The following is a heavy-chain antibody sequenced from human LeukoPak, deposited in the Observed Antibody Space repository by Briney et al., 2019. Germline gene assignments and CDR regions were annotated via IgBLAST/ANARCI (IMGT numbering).Heavy chain of an antibody. V-gene: IGHV3-48*03. CDR1: GFTFSSYE. D-gene: IGHD3-22*01. CDR2: ISSSGSTI. J-gene: IGHJ4*02. CDR3: ARDGSYYDSSGYQIHFDY. Sequence: GGSLRLSCAASGFTFSSYEMNWVRQAPGKGLEWVSYISSSGSTIYYADSVKGRFTISRDNAKNSLYLQMNSLRAEDTAVYYCARDGSYYDSSGYQIHFDYWRQGTLVTVSS.